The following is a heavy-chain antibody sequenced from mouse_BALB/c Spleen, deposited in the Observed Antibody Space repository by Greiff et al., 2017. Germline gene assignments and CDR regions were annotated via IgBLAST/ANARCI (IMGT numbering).Heavy chain of an antibody. D-gene: IGHD4-1*01. CDR1: GYSITSGYY. CDR3: ARGAPLGRGYFDV. CDR2: ISYDGSN. J-gene: IGHJ1*01. Sequence: VQLKESGPGLVKPSQSLSLTCSVTGYSITSGYYWNWIRQFPGNKLEWMGYISYDGSNNYNPSLKNRISITRDTSKNQFFLKLNSVTTEDTATYYCARGAPLGRGYFDVWGAGTTVTVSS. V-gene: IGHV3-6*02.